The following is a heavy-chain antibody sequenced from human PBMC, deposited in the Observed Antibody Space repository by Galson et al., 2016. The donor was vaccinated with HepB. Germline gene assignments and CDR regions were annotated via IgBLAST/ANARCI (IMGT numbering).Heavy chain of an antibody. V-gene: IGHV1-58*01. CDR2: IVVGSGNT. D-gene: IGHD5-18*01. CDR3: AAGFNYGRGVFHM. CDR1: GFTFSSSA. Sequence: SVKVSCKASGFTFSSSAVQWVRQARGQPLEWIGWIVVGSGNTKSAQKFQERVTITRDMSTSTAYMDLSRLRSDDTAVYYCAAGFNYGRGVFHMWGQGTMVTVSS. J-gene: IGHJ3*02.